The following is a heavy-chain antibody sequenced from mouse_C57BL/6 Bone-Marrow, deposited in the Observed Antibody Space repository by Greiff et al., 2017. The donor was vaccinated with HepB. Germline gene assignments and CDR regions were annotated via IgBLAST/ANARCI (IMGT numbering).Heavy chain of an antibody. CDR3: ARARDYDGFAY. V-gene: IGHV1-19*01. CDR2: INPYNGGT. J-gene: IGHJ3*01. CDR1: GYTFTDYY. D-gene: IGHD2-4*01. Sequence: EVQVVESGPVLVKPGASVKMSCKASGYTFTDYYMNWVKQSHGKSLEWIGVINPYNGGTSYNQKFKGKATLTVDKSSSTAYMELNSLTSEDSAVYYCARARDYDGFAYWGQGTLVTVSA.